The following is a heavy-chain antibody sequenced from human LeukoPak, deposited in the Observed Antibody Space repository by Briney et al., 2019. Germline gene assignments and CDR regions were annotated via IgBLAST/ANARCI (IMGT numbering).Heavy chain of an antibody. J-gene: IGHJ4*02. CDR2: INPNSGGT. Sequence: ASAKVSCKASGYTFTGYYMHWVRQAPGQGLEWMGWINPNSGGTNYAQKFQGRVTMTRDTSISTAYMELSRLRSDDTAVYYCARVRRLGTVTPNPFDYWGQGTLVTVSS. CDR3: ARVRRLGTVTPNPFDY. D-gene: IGHD4-17*01. CDR1: GYTFTGYY. V-gene: IGHV1-2*02.